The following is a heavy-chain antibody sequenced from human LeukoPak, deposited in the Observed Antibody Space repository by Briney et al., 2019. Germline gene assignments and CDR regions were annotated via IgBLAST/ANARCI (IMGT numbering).Heavy chain of an antibody. CDR3: ARGRRGRGLQLAYYFDY. D-gene: IGHD5-24*01. CDR2: INPSGGST. CDR1: GYTFTSYY. V-gene: IGHV1-46*01. J-gene: IGHJ4*02. Sequence: ASVKVSCKASGYTFTSYYMHWVRQAPGQGLEWMGIINPSGGSTSYAQKFQGRVTMTRDTSTSTVYMELSSLRSEDTAVYYCARGRRGRGLQLAYYFDYWGQGTLVTVSS.